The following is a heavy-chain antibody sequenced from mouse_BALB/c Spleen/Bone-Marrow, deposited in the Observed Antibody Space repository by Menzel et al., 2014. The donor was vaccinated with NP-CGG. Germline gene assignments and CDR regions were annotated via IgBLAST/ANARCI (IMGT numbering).Heavy chain of an antibody. D-gene: IGHD2-4*01. J-gene: IGHJ4*01. CDR2: IWSGGNT. CDR3: ARNIRIYYYYEGYAMDY. V-gene: IGHV2-2*02. Sequence: VQLQESGPGLVHPSQSLFISCTVSGFSLTTYGVHWVRQSPGTGLEWLGVIWSGGNTDYNSAFISRLRITKDNSKSHVFFKINSLQTNHTAIYYCARNIRIYYYYEGYAMDYWDQGTSVTVSS. CDR1: GFSLTTYG.